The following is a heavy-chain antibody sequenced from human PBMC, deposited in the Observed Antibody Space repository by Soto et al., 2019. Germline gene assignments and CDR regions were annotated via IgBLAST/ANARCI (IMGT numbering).Heavy chain of an antibody. Sequence: AALKISCKGSGYSFTSYWISWVRQMPGKGLEWMGRIDPSDSYTNYSPSFQGHVTISADKSISTAYLQWSSLKASDTAMYYCARERSIAARRGGMDVWGQGTTVTASS. CDR3: ARERSIAARRGGMDV. D-gene: IGHD6-6*01. CDR1: GYSFTSYW. V-gene: IGHV5-10-1*01. CDR2: IDPSDSYT. J-gene: IGHJ6*02.